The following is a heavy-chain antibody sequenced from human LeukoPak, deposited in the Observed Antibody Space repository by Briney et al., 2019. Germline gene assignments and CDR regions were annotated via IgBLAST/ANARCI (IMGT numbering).Heavy chain of an antibody. Sequence: PSETLSLTCTVSGGSISMSNYYWSWIRQPPGKGLEWIGSIHYSGRTYYNPSLKGLFTISVDTSKNQFSLKLASVTAADTAVYYCARDGITASGLDPRLDYWGQGTLVSVSS. V-gene: IGHV4-39*07. D-gene: IGHD3/OR15-3a*01. CDR3: ARDGITASGLDPRLDY. CDR2: IHYSGRT. J-gene: IGHJ4*02. CDR1: GGSISMSNYY.